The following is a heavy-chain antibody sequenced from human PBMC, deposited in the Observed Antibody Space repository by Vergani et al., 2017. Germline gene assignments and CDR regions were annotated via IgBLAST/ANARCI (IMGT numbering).Heavy chain of an antibody. CDR2: ISSSSSYI. CDR3: ARSDFWSGYTPKYYYYYYMDV. D-gene: IGHD3-3*01. V-gene: IGHV3-21*01. Sequence: EVQLVESGGGLVKPGGSLRLSCAASGFTFSSYSMNWVRQAPGKGLEWVSSISSSSSYIYYADSVKGRFTISRDNAQNSLYLQMNSLRAEDTAVYYCARSDFWSGYTPKYYYYYYMDVWGKGTTVTVSS. CDR1: GFTFSSYS. J-gene: IGHJ6*03.